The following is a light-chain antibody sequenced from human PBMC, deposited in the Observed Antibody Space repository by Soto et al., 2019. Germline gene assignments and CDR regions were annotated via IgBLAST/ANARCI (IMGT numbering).Light chain of an antibody. CDR1: QSISSYY. J-gene: IGKJ1*01. CDR3: QHYGRSRT. CDR2: DAS. V-gene: IGKV3-20*01. Sequence: EIVLTQSPGTLSLSPGERATLSCRASQSISSYYLAWYQQKPGQAPRLLIYDASSRATGIPDRFSGSGSGTDFTLTISRLEPEDFAVYYCQHYGRSRTFGQGTKVDIK.